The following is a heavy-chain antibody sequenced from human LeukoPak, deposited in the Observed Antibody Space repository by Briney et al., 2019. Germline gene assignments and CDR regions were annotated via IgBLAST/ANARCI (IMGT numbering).Heavy chain of an antibody. CDR3: ARDDMELELHVGFDP. D-gene: IGHD1-7*01. J-gene: IGHJ5*02. Sequence: ASVKVSCKASGYTFTNYYMHWVRQAPGQGLEWLGLITPSGGSTWYAQKFQGRVTMTRDMSTSTDYMELSSLRSEDTAVYYCARDDMELELHVGFDPWGQETLVTVSS. CDR2: ITPSGGST. CDR1: GYTFTNYY. V-gene: IGHV1-46*01.